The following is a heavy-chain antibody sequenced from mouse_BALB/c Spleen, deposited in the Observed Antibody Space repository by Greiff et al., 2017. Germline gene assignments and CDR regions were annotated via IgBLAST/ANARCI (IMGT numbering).Heavy chain of an antibody. D-gene: IGHD2-4*01. CDR2: IDPANGNT. V-gene: IGHV14-3*02. J-gene: IGHJ3*01. CDR3: GFIYYDYGGFAY. CDR1: GFNIKDTY. Sequence: VQLQQSGAELVKPGASVKLSCTASGFNIKDTYMPWVQQRPEQGLEWIGRIDPANGNTKYDPKFQGKATITADTSSNTAYLQLSSLTSEDTAVYYCGFIYYDYGGFAYWGQGTLVTVSA.